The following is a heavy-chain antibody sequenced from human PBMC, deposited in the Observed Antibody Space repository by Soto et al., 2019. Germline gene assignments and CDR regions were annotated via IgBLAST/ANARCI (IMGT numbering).Heavy chain of an antibody. V-gene: IGHV4-59*01. J-gene: IGHJ6*02. D-gene: IGHD5-12*01. CDR3: ARGRGMATINGYYYYGMDV. CDR2: IYYSGST. CDR1: GGSISSYY. Sequence: SETLSLTCTVSGGSISSYYWSWIRQPPGKGLEWIGYIYYSGSTNYNPSLKSRVTISVDTSKNQFSLKLSSVTAADTAVYYCARGRGMATINGYYYYGMDVWGQGTTVTVS.